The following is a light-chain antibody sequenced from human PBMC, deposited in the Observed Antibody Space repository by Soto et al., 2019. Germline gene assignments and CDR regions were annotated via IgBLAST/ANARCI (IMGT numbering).Light chain of an antibody. CDR2: GGS. J-gene: IGKJ5*01. CDR1: QNIASW. Sequence: DIQLTQSPSTLSASVGVRVTITCRASQNIASWLAWYQHKPGKAPKVLIYGGSTVQSGVPSRFSGSGSGTEFTLTISNLQPDDFAPYYCQRYNSYSGTFGQGTRLEIK. CDR3: QRYNSYSGT. V-gene: IGKV1-5*01.